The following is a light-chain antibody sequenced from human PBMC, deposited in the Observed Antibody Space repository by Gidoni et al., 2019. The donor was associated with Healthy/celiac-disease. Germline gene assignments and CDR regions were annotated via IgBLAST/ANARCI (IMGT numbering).Light chain of an antibody. V-gene: IGKV1-39*01. CDR1: QSISSY. J-gene: IGKJ3*01. CDR3: QQSYSTPVFT. Sequence: DIQLAQSPSSLSASVGDRVSITCRASQSISSYLNWYQQKPGKAAKLLIYAASTLQSGVPSRFSGSGSWTDFTLTISSLQPEDFATYYCQQSYSTPVFTFGPGTKVDIK. CDR2: AAS.